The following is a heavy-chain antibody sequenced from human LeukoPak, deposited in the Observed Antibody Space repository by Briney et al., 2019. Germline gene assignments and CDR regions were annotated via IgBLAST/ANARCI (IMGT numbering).Heavy chain of an antibody. CDR1: GFTFSSYA. CDR2: ISNSGGST. Sequence: GGSLRLSCAASGFTFSSYAMSWVRQAPGKGLEWVSVISNSGGSTFYADSVKGRFTISRDNSKNTLYLQMNSLRAQDTVVYYCAKRASGSGTSLYYFDYWGQGTLVTVSS. V-gene: IGHV3-23*01. D-gene: IGHD3-10*01. J-gene: IGHJ4*02. CDR3: AKRASGSGTSLYYFDY.